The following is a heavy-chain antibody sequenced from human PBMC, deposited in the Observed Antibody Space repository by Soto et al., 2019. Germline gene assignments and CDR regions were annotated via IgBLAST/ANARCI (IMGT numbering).Heavy chain of an antibody. CDR3: ARDDREHNKSPAPGX. CDR1: GGSISTYY. V-gene: IGHV4-59*01. CDR2: IYYSGSA. J-gene: IGHJ4*02. Sequence: PSETLSLTCTVSGGSISTYYWNWIRQHPGKGLESIGYIYYSGSANYSPSLKSRVTISVDTSKNEFSLKLSSVTAAETAIYYCARDDREHNKSPAPGXWRQGTPGTVSX. D-gene: IGHD1-26*01.